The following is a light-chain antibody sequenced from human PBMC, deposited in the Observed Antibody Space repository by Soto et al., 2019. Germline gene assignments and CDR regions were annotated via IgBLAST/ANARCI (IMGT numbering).Light chain of an antibody. Sequence: DIQMTQSPSTLSASVGDRVTLTCRASQNINNWIAWYQQKPGKAPKFLIYDASTLESGVPSRFSGSGFGPEFSLTIISLQHDDFGSYYCQQMRTFGQGTKVEIK. J-gene: IGKJ1*01. CDR1: QNINNW. V-gene: IGKV1-5*01. CDR2: DAS. CDR3: QQMRT.